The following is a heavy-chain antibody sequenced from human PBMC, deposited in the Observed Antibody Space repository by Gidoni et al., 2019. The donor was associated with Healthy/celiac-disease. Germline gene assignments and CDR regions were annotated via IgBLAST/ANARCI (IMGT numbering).Heavy chain of an antibody. V-gene: IGHV3-11*01. J-gene: IGHJ4*02. Sequence: QVQLVESGGGLVKPGGSLRLSCADSGFTFSDYYISWIRQAPGKGLEWVSYISSSGSTIYYADSVKGRFTISRDNAKNSLYLQMNSLRAEDTAVYYCARVETVLWFGEPNGFDYWGQGTLVTVSS. CDR1: GFTFSDYY. D-gene: IGHD3-10*01. CDR2: ISSSGSTI. CDR3: ARVETVLWFGEPNGFDY.